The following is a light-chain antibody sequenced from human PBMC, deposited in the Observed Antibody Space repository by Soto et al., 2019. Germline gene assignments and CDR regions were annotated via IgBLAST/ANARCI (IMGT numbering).Light chain of an antibody. J-gene: IGLJ3*02. CDR1: SSDVGGYNY. Sequence: QSALTQPRSVSGSPGQSVTISCTGTSSDVGGYNYVSWYQHDPGKAPKLMISDVSKRPSGVPDRFSGSKSGNTASLTISGLQAEDEADYDCCSYAGSYSRVFGGGTKLTVL. V-gene: IGLV2-11*01. CDR3: CSYAGSYSRV. CDR2: DVS.